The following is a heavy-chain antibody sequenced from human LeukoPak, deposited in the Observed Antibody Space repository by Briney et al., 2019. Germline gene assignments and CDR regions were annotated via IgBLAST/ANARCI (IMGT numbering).Heavy chain of an antibody. V-gene: IGHV4-31*03. CDR1: GGSISSGGYY. D-gene: IGHD6-13*01. CDR2: IYYSGST. J-gene: IGHJ3*02. CDR3: ARRRYSSSWGPNDAFDI. Sequence: SETLSLTCTVSGGSISSGGYYWSWIRQHPGKGLEWIGYIYYSGSTYYNPSLKSRVTISVDTSKNQFSLRLTSVTAADTAVYYCARRRYSSSWGPNDAFDIWGQGTMVTVSS.